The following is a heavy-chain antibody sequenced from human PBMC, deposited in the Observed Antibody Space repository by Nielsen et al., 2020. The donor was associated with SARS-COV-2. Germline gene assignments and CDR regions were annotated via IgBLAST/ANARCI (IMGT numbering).Heavy chain of an antibody. CDR3: AKPSPPGYSGSYFDY. CDR1: GFTFSSYA. D-gene: IGHD1-26*01. CDR2: ISGSGGST. J-gene: IGHJ4*02. V-gene: IGHV3-23*01. Sequence: AGSLRLSCAASGFTFSSYAMSWVRQAPGKGLEWVSAISGSGGSTYYADSVKGRFTISRDNSKNTLYLQMNSLRAEDTAVYYCAKPSPPGYSGSYFDYWGQGTLVTVSS.